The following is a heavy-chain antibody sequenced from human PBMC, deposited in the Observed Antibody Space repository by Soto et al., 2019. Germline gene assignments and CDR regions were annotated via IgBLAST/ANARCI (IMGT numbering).Heavy chain of an antibody. Sequence: ASVKVSFKASGYTFTSYGISWVRQAPGQGLEWMGWISAYNGNTNYAQKLQGRVTMTTDTSTSTAYMELRSLRAEDTAVYYCAYSSTPFDYWGQGTLVTVSS. J-gene: IGHJ4*02. CDR2: ISAYNGNT. D-gene: IGHD6-13*01. CDR3: AYSSTPFDY. CDR1: GYTFTSYG. V-gene: IGHV1-18*01.